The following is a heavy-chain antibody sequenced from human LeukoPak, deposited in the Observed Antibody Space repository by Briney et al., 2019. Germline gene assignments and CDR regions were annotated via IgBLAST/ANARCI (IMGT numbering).Heavy chain of an antibody. CDR2: VNADGSSA. D-gene: IGHD3-10*01. V-gene: IGHV3-74*01. Sequence: GGSLRLSCAASGFTLSNHWMHWVRQAPGKGLVWVSRVNADGSSASYADSVKGRLTISRDNAKNTLYLQMNSLRAEDTAMYYCARDYGRSRDYGMDVWGQGTTVTVSS. J-gene: IGHJ6*02. CDR3: ARDYGRSRDYGMDV. CDR1: GFTLSNHW.